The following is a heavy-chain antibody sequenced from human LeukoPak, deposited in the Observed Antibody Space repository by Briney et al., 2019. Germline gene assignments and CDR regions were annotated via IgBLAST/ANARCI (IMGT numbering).Heavy chain of an antibody. Sequence: GGSLRLSCVASGFTFSGSAMHWVRQAPGKGLEWVAVIWYDGSNKYYADSVKGRFTISRDNSKNTLYLQMNSLRAEDTAVYYCARGGAVAGTFDYWGQGTLVTVSS. V-gene: IGHV3-33*08. CDR3: ARGGAVAGTFDY. J-gene: IGHJ4*02. CDR2: IWYDGSNK. D-gene: IGHD6-19*01. CDR1: GFTFSGSA.